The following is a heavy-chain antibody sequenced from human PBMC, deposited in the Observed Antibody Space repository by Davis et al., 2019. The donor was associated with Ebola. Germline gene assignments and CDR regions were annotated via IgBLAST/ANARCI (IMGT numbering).Heavy chain of an antibody. J-gene: IGHJ3*02. CDR1: GYRFTSYY. CDR2: INPVTDCT. CDR3: AREGGRYYDSSGYVFDI. D-gene: IGHD3-22*01. Sequence: SVQVSCNASGYRFTSYYMHWVRQAPGQGLEWMGIINPVTDCTSYAQNFQVRVNMTRDTSTSTVYMELSSLRSEDTAVYYCAREGGRYYDSSGYVFDIWGQGTMVKVSS. V-gene: IGHV1-46*01.